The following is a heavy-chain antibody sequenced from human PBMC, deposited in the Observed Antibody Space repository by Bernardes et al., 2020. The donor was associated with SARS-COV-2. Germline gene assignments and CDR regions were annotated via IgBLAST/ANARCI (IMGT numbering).Heavy chain of an antibody. CDR3: AKDGRCSGGSCYRAGGYAR. CDR2: ISGSGGST. J-gene: IGHJ4*02. CDR1: GFTFSSYA. Sequence: GGSLRLSCAASGFTFSSYAMSWVRQAPGKGLEWVSAISGSGGSTYYADSVKGRFTISRDNSKNTLYLQMNSLRAEDTAVYYCAKDGRCSGGSCYRAGGYARWGQGTLVTVSS. D-gene: IGHD2-15*01. V-gene: IGHV3-23*01.